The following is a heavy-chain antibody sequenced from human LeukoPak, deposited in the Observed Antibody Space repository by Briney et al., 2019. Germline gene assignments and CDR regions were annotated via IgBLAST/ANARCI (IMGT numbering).Heavy chain of an antibody. J-gene: IGHJ5*02. D-gene: IGHD2-15*01. V-gene: IGHV3-48*03. CDR1: GFTFSSYE. CDR3: ARVGVVVAATGNLWFDP. CDR2: ISSSGTTL. Sequence: GGSLRLSCAASGFTFSSYEMNWVRQAPGKGLEWVSYISSSGTTLYYADFVKGRFTISRDNAKNSLYLQMNSLRAEDTAVYYCARVGVVVAATGNLWFDPWGQGTLVTVSS.